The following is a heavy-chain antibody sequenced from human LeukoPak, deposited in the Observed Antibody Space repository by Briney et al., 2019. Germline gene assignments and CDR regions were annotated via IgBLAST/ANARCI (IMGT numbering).Heavy chain of an antibody. J-gene: IGHJ4*02. D-gene: IGHD3-22*01. CDR2: IYSGGST. CDR3: ASLGDYYDSSGYYY. CDR1: GFTVSSNY. Sequence: PGGSLRLSCAASGFTVSSNYMSWVRQAPGKGLEWVSVIYSGGSTYYADSVKGRVTISRDNSKNTLYLQMNSLRAEDTAVYYCASLGDYYDSSGYYYWGQGTLVTVSS. V-gene: IGHV3-53*01.